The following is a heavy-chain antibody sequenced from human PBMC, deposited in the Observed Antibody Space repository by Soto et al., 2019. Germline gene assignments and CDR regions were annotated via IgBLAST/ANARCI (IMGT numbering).Heavy chain of an antibody. CDR2: INPSGGST. Sequence: SVKVSCKASGYTFTSYYMHWVRQAPEQGLEWMGIINPSGGSTSYAQKFQGRVTMTRDTSTSTVYMELSSLRSEDTAVYYCARDLGSAVAGPQVDYWGQGTLVTVSS. D-gene: IGHD6-19*01. CDR1: GYTFTSYY. V-gene: IGHV1-46*01. J-gene: IGHJ4*02. CDR3: ARDLGSAVAGPQVDY.